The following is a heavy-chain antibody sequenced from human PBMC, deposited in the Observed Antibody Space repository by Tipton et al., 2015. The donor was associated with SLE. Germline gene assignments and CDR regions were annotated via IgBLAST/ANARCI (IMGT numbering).Heavy chain of an antibody. Sequence: GLVKPSQTLSLTCTVSGDSISSGLYYWSWIRQPAGKGLEWIGRIYTSGSTNYHTSLRSRVTVSLDTSKNQISLNLTSVTAADTALYFCARDRSGGWYFDLWGRGTLVTVSS. V-gene: IGHV4-61*02. CDR2: IYTSGST. J-gene: IGHJ2*01. CDR1: GDSISSGLYY. D-gene: IGHD3-16*01. CDR3: ARDRSGGWYFDL.